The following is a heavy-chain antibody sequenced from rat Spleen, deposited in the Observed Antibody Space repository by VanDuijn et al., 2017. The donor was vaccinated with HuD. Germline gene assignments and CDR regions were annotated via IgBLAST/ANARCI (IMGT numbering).Heavy chain of an antibody. D-gene: IGHD1-1*01. J-gene: IGHJ2*01. Sequence: QVQLMESGPGLVQPSETLSLTCTVSGFSLTSYNVHWVRQPPGKGLEWMGVMWSGGSTDYNSALKSRLSISRDTSKNQVFLKRNSLQSEDTTTYYCAREIYYYSGWYFDYWGQGVMVTVSS. CDR3: AREIYYYSGWYFDY. V-gene: IGHV2-45*01. CDR2: MWSGGST. CDR1: GFSLTSYN.